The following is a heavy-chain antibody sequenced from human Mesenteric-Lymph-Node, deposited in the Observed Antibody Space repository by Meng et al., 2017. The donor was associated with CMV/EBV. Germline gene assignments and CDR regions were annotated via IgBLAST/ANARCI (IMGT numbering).Heavy chain of an antibody. CDR3: ARDPWGANWFDP. J-gene: IGHJ5*02. CDR2: ISSRSNYK. CDR1: GFIFSSYT. Sequence: GESLKISCAGSGFIFSSYTMNWVRQAPGKGLEWVSSISSRSNYKYTADSVKGRFTISRDNAKNSLYLQMNSLRAEDTAVYYCARDPWGANWFDPWGQGTLVTVSS. D-gene: IGHD1-26*01. V-gene: IGHV3-21*01.